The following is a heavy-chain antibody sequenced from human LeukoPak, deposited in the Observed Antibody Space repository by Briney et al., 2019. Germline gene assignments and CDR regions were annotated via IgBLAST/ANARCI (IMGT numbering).Heavy chain of an antibody. D-gene: IGHD5-12*01. J-gene: IGHJ4*02. Sequence: GGSLRLSCAASGFTFSSYGMSWVRQAPGKGLEWVSAISGSGGSTYYADSVKGRFTISRDNSKNTLYLQMNSLRAEDTAVYYCARDGGGYEGYIDYWGQGTLVTVSS. CDR2: ISGSGGST. CDR3: ARDGGGYEGYIDY. CDR1: GFTFSSYG. V-gene: IGHV3-23*01.